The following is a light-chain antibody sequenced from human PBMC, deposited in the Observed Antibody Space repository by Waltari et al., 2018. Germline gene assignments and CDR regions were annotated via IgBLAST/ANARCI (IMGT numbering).Light chain of an antibody. CDR3: QQYRSLPLT. CDR1: QDTGDS. Sequence: DIQLTQTQSSLSASVGDRLTITCQASQDTGDSLNWFQHKPGTPPELLIYAVSRLDYGVPSRFTGSRSGTNYSFSITNLQPDDIATYFCQQYRSLPLTFGQGTK. V-gene: IGKV1-33*01. J-gene: IGKJ2*01. CDR2: AVS.